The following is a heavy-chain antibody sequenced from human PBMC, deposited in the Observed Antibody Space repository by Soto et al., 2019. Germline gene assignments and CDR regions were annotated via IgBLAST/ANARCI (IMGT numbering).Heavy chain of an antibody. Sequence: GGSLRLSCAASGFTFSSYGMHWVRQAPGKGLEWVAVISYDGSNKYYAGSVKGRFTISRDNSKNTLYLQMNSLRAEDTAVYYCAKDSLPYSGYDYVPYYYYYGMDVWGQGTTVTVSS. D-gene: IGHD5-12*01. CDR3: AKDSLPYSGYDYVPYYYYYGMDV. CDR1: GFTFSSYG. CDR2: ISYDGSNK. J-gene: IGHJ6*02. V-gene: IGHV3-30*18.